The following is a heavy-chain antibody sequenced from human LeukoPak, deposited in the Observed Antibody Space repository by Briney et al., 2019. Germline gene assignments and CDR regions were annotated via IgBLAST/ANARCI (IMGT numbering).Heavy chain of an antibody. D-gene: IGHD2-15*01. J-gene: IGHJ3*02. CDR3: ASSERGRYWSGGSCQPDAFDI. CDR1: GGSISSGGYS. V-gene: IGHV4-30-2*01. CDR2: IYHSGST. Sequence: SETLSLTCAVSGGSISSGGYSWSWIRQPPGKGLEWIGYIYHSGSTYYNPSLKSRVTISVDRSKNQFSLKLSSVTAADTAVYYCASSERGRYWSGGSCQPDAFDIWGQGTMVTVSS.